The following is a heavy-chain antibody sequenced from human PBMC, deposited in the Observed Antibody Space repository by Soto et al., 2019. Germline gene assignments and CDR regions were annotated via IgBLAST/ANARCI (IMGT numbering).Heavy chain of an antibody. D-gene: IGHD3-16*01. J-gene: IGHJ4*02. Sequence: GGSLRLSCEVSGFTFSDHVMSWVRQAPGKGLEWVSSIRDSGSRTYYSDSVQGRFTISRDNSKNTLYLQMNSLRVEDTAVFYCAKDQGQRLGENYFDYWGQGTLVTVSS. CDR2: IRDSGSRT. V-gene: IGHV3-23*01. CDR3: AKDQGQRLGENYFDY. CDR1: GFTFSDHV.